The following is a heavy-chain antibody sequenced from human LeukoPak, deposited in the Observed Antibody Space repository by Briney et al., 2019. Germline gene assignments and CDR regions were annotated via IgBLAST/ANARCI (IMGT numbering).Heavy chain of an antibody. CDR1: GGSFSGYY. V-gene: IGHV4-34*01. D-gene: IGHD2/OR15-2a*01. Sequence: SETLSLTCAVYGGSFSGYYWSWIRQPPGKGLEWIGEINHSGSTNYNPSLKSRVTISVDTSKNQFSLKLSSVTAADTAVYYCARGLSYGFSDFVYWGQGTLVTVSS. CDR2: INHSGST. J-gene: IGHJ4*02. CDR3: ARGLSYGFSDFVY.